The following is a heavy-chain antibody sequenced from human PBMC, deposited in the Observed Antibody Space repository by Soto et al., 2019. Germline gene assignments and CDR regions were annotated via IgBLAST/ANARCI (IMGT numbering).Heavy chain of an antibody. CDR3: AKDLAYSSSGNFDY. J-gene: IGHJ4*02. CDR2: ISWNSGSI. V-gene: IGHV3-9*01. D-gene: IGHD6-13*01. CDR1: GFTFEDYA. Sequence: EVQLVESGGGLVQPGRSLRLSCAASGFTFEDYAMHWVRQTPGKGLEWVSGISWNSGSIGHADSVKGRFTISRDNAKNSLYLQMNSLRAEDTALYYCAKDLAYSSSGNFDYWGQGTLVTVSS.